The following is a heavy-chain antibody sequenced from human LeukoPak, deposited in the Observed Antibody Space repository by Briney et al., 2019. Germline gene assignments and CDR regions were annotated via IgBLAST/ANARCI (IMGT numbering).Heavy chain of an antibody. CDR3: AKEGYSSTWNADFDY. D-gene: IGHD6-13*01. CDR2: ISGSGVIT. V-gene: IGHV3-23*01. Sequence: GGSLRLSCAASRFTFSSYAMSWVRQAPGKGLEWVSAISGSGVITHYADSVKGRFTMSRDNSKNTLYLQMNSLRAEDTAVYYCAKEGYSSTWNADFDYWGQGTLVIVSS. CDR1: RFTFSSYA. J-gene: IGHJ4*02.